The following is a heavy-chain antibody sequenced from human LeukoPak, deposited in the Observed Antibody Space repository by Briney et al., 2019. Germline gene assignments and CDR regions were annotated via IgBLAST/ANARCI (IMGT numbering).Heavy chain of an antibody. CDR2: IIPILGIA. CDR1: GGTFSSYA. CDR3: AREPPGTGDDTVLTTDY. J-gene: IGHJ4*02. V-gene: IGHV1-69*04. D-gene: IGHD7-27*01. Sequence: SVKVSCKASGGTFSSYAISWVRQAPGQGLEWMGRIIPILGIANYAQKFQGRVTITADESTSTAYMELSSLRSEDTAVYYCAREPPGTGDDTVLTTDYWGQGTLVTVSS.